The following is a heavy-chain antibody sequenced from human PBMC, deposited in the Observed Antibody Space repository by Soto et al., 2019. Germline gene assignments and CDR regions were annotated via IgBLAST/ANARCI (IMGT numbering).Heavy chain of an antibody. CDR1: GFTFSSYA. CDR3: AKVFVFTIREGFDY. J-gene: IGHJ4*02. D-gene: IGHD3-3*01. Sequence: EVQLLESGGGLVQPGGSLRLSCAASGFTFSSYAMSWVRQAPGKGLEWVSAITGSGDSTYYADSVKGRFTVSRDNSKNTLYLQMNSLRAEDTAVYYCAKVFVFTIREGFDYWGLGTLASVSS. CDR2: ITGSGDST. V-gene: IGHV3-23*01.